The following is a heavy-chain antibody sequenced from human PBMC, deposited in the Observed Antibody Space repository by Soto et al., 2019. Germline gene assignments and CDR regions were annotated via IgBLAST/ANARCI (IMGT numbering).Heavy chain of an antibody. CDR2: IIPILGIA. Sequence: QVQLVQSGAEVKKPGSSVKVSCKASGGTFSSYTISWVRQAPGQGLEWMGRIIPILGIANYAQKFQGRVTITADKSTSTAYMELSSLRSEDTAVYYCAPPRSGSGSYPIDVWGQGTTVTVSS. CDR3: APPRSGSGSYPIDV. V-gene: IGHV1-69*02. CDR1: GGTFSSYT. D-gene: IGHD3-10*01. J-gene: IGHJ6*02.